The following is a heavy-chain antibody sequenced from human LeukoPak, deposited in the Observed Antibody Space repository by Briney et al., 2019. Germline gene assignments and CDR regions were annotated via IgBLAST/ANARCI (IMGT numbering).Heavy chain of an antibody. D-gene: IGHD5-12*01. CDR2: ISSSSSYI. J-gene: IGHJ5*02. CDR1: GFTFSSYS. Sequence: GGSLRLSCAASGFTFSSYSMNWVRQAPGKGLEWVSSISSSSSYIYYADSVKGRFTISRDNAKSSLYLQMNSLRAEDTAVYYCARASAARGYSGLRWFDPWGQGTLVTVSS. V-gene: IGHV3-21*01. CDR3: ARASAARGYSGLRWFDP.